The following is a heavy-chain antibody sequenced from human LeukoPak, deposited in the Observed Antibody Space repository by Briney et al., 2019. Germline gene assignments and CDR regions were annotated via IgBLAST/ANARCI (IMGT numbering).Heavy chain of an antibody. D-gene: IGHD3-3*01. CDR3: ARSYYDFWTGFYSDF. CDR2: VSYSGST. CDR1: GGSINSHY. J-gene: IGHJ4*02. Sequence: SETLSLTCTVSGGSINSHYWSWIRQPPGKGLQWIGFVSYSGSTSYNPSLMGRVTISVDTSKNQFSLTVNSVTTADTALYFCARSYYDFWTGFYSDFWGQGALVTVSS. V-gene: IGHV4-59*11.